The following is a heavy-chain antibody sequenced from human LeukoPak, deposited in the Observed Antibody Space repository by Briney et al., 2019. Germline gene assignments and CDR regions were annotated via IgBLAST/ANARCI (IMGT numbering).Heavy chain of an antibody. Sequence: GGSLRLSCAASGFTFITYGMHWVRQAPGKGLEWVAFIRFDGSNKYYADSVKGRFTISRDNSKDTLYLQMNSLRAEDTAVYYCAKDDSSGWYKDAFDIWGQGTMVTVSP. CDR1: GFTFITYG. V-gene: IGHV3-30*02. J-gene: IGHJ3*02. CDR2: IRFDGSNK. CDR3: AKDDSSGWYKDAFDI. D-gene: IGHD6-19*01.